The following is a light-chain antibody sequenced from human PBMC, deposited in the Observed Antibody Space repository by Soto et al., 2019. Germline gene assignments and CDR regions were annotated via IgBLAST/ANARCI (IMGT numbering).Light chain of an antibody. V-gene: IGKV3-15*01. CDR1: QTISSN. J-gene: IGKJ1*01. Sequence: EVVMTQSPATLSVSPGERATLSCRANQTISSNLAWYQQKPGQAPRLLIYGASTRATGIPARFSGSGSGTEFTLTISSLQSEDFAIYYCQQYETFSGTFGPGTKVEI. CDR2: GAS. CDR3: QQYETFSGT.